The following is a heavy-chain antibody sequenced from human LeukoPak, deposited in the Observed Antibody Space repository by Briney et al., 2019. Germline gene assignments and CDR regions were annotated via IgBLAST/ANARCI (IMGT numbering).Heavy chain of an antibody. J-gene: IGHJ3*02. CDR2: IIPIFGTA. Sequence: GSSVKVSCKASGGTFSSYAISWVRQAPGQGLAWMGGIIPIFGTANYAQKFQGRVTITADESTSTAYMELSSLRSEDTAVYYCARTGGNWDDAFDIWGQGTMVTVSS. CDR1: GGTFSSYA. CDR3: ARTGGNWDDAFDI. D-gene: IGHD7-27*01. V-gene: IGHV1-69*01.